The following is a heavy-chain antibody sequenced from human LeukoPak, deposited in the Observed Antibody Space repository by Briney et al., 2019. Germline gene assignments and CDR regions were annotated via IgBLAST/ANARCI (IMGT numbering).Heavy chain of an antibody. CDR3: ASAPVTNSSSWYSGYYYYGMDV. CDR1: GYTFTSYG. Sequence: ASVKVSCKASGYTFTSYGISWVRQAPGQRLEWMGWISAYNGKTNYAQKLQGRVTMTTDTSTSTAYMELRRLRSDDTAVYYCASAPVTNSSSWYSGYYYYGMDVWGQGTTVTVSS. CDR2: ISAYNGKT. V-gene: IGHV1-18*01. D-gene: IGHD6-13*01. J-gene: IGHJ6*02.